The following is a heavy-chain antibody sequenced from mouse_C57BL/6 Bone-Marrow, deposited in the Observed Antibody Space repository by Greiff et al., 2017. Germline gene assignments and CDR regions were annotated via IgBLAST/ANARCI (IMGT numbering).Heavy chain of an antibody. V-gene: IGHV1-81*01. D-gene: IGHD2-4*01. CDR2: IYPRSGNT. CDR3: ARWGGLRRGGGNYYAMDY. J-gene: IGHJ4*01. Sequence: QVQLQQSGAELARPGASVKLSCKASGYTFTSYGISWVKQRTGQGLEWIGEIYPRSGNTYYNEKFKGKATLTADKSSSTAYMELRSLTSEDSAVYFCARWGGLRRGGGNYYAMDYWGQGTSVTVSS. CDR1: GYTFTSYG.